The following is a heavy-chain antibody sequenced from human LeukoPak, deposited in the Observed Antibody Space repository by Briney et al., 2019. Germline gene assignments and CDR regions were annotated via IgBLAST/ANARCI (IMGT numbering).Heavy chain of an antibody. J-gene: IGHJ5*02. V-gene: IGHV4-39*01. CDR3: ARGGPTFDP. CDR1: GGSISSNSYY. CDR2: IYYSGST. Sequence: PSETLSLTCTVSGGSISSNSYYWGWLRQPPGKGLEWIGSIYYSGSTYYKSSLKSRVTISVDTSKNQFSLKLSSVTAADTAVYYCARGGPTFDPWGQGTLVTVSS.